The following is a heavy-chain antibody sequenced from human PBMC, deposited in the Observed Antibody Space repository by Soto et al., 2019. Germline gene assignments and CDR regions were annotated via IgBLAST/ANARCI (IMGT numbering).Heavy chain of an antibody. V-gene: IGHV4-34*01. CDR1: GGSFSGYY. J-gene: IGHJ4*02. Sequence: SETLSLTCAVYGGSFSGYYWSWIRQPPGKGLEWIGEINHSGSTNYNPSLKSRVTISVDTSKNQFSLKLSSVTAADTAVYYCARVPSGGWYVRYFDYWGQGSLVTVSS. CDR3: ARVPSGGWYVRYFDY. D-gene: IGHD6-19*01. CDR2: INHSGST.